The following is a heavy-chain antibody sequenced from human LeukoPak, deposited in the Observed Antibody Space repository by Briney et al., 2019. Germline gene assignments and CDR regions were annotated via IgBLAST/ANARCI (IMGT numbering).Heavy chain of an antibody. D-gene: IGHD3-16*01. J-gene: IGHJ5*02. Sequence: GGSLRLSCAASGFTFSSYSMSWVRQAPGKGLEWVSSISSSSSYIYYADSVKGRFTISRDNAKNSLYLQMNSMRAEDTALYYCARGMRGDWFDPWGQGTLVTVSS. CDR3: ARGMRGDWFDP. V-gene: IGHV3-21*01. CDR1: GFTFSSYS. CDR2: ISSSSSYI.